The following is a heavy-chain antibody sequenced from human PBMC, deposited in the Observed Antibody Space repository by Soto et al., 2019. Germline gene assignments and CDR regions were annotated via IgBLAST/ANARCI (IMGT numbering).Heavy chain of an antibody. D-gene: IGHD2-15*01. Sequence: SGPTLVNPTQTLTLTCTFSGFSLNTYGVGVGWIRQPPGKALEWLALIYWDDDKRYSPSLKSRLTITKDTSKNQVVLTMTNMDPVDTATYHCAHRRPSAAFDYWGQGTLVTVSS. CDR2: IYWDDDK. J-gene: IGHJ4*02. CDR3: AHRRPSAAFDY. V-gene: IGHV2-5*02. CDR1: GFSLNTYGVG.